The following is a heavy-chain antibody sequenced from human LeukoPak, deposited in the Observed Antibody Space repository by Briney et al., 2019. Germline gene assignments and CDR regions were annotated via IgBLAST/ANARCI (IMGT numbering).Heavy chain of an antibody. CDR3: SRASYSGRYHYAFDV. Sequence: PGGSLRLSCAASGFTFSSYAMHWVRQAPGKGLEWVAIISYDGSNEYYADSVKGRFTVSRDNSKNTLYLQMNSLRPEDTAIYYCSRASYSGRYHYAFDVWGQGTMVTVSS. CDR1: GFTFSSYA. CDR2: ISYDGSNE. V-gene: IGHV3-30*04. D-gene: IGHD1-26*01. J-gene: IGHJ3*01.